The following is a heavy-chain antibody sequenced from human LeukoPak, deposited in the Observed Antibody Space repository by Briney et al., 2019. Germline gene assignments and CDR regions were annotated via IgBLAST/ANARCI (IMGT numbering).Heavy chain of an antibody. D-gene: IGHD3-22*01. Sequence: ASVKVSCKASGGTFSSYAISWVRQAPGQGLEWMGRIIPILGIANYAQKFQGRVAITADKSTSTAYMELSSLRSEDTAVYYCARDTMYYPFPTMIVVPDAFDIWGQGTMVTVSS. CDR2: IIPILGIA. J-gene: IGHJ3*02. V-gene: IGHV1-69*04. CDR1: GGTFSSYA. CDR3: ARDTMYYPFPTMIVVPDAFDI.